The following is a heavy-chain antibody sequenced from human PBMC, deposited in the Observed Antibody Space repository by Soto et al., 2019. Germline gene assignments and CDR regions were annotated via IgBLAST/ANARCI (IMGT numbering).Heavy chain of an antibody. CDR3: ARLPTIAALYIDY. D-gene: IGHD6-13*01. CDR1: GYSFTIYW. V-gene: IGHV5-10-1*01. Sequence: GESLKISCKGSGYSFTIYWITWVRQMPGKGLEWMGRIDPTDSYTNYSPSFQGHVTISADKSISTAYLQWSSLKASDTAMYYCARLPTIAALYIDYWGQGTLVTVSS. CDR2: IDPTDSYT. J-gene: IGHJ4*02.